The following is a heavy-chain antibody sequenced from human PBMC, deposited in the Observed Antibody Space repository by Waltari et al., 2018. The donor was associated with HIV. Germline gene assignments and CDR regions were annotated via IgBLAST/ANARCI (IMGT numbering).Heavy chain of an antibody. J-gene: IGHJ3*02. CDR3: AKRFCSSTTCYIPDAFDI. D-gene: IGHD2-2*02. Sequence: EVQLVESGGGLIQPGGSLRLSCAASGFSVRSSYMSWARQAPGKGLEWVSLIYSSGSTQYADSVRGRFTISRDTAKNTLYLQMNSLRAKDTAKYYCAKRFCSSTTCYIPDAFDIWGQGTLVTVSS. CDR1: GFSVRSSY. V-gene: IGHV3-53*01. CDR2: IYSSGST.